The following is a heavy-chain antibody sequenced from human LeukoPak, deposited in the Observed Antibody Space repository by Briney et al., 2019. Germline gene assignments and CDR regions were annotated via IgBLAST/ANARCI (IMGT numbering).Heavy chain of an antibody. V-gene: IGHV3-7*03. D-gene: IGHD4-11*01. CDR1: GFTFSSYW. CDR2: IKQDGTEK. J-gene: IGHJ4*02. Sequence: PGGSLRLSCAASGFTFSSYWMSWVRQTPGKGLEWVASIKQDGTEKHYADSVKGRFTISKDNAKNSLYLQMNSLRAEDTAVYYCAREDHSNYEYWGQGTLVTVSS. CDR3: AREDHSNYEY.